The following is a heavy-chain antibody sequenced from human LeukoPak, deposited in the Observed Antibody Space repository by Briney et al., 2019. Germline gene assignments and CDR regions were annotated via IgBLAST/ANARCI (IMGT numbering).Heavy chain of an antibody. CDR3: ARVFGCSGGSCYAFRGWFDP. CDR1: GGSIRSSSYY. Sequence: SETLSLTCTVSGGSIRSSSYYWGWISQPPGKGLEWIGSIYYSGSTYYNPSLKSRVTISVDTSKNQFSLKLSSVTAADTAVYYCARVFGCSGGSCYAFRGWFDPWGQGTLVTVSS. CDR2: IYYSGST. J-gene: IGHJ5*02. V-gene: IGHV4-39*07. D-gene: IGHD2-15*01.